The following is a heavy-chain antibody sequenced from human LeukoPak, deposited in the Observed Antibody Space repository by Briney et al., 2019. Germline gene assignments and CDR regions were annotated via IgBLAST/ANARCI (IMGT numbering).Heavy chain of an antibody. V-gene: IGHV1-46*01. Sequence: ASVKVSCKASGYTFTSYYMHWVRQAPGQGLEWMGIINPSGGSTSYAQKFQGRVTMTRDTSTSTVYMELSSLRSDDTAVYYCARASIVLMVDSNWFDPWGQGTLVTVSS. CDR1: GYTFTSYY. CDR2: INPSGGST. J-gene: IGHJ5*02. CDR3: ARASIVLMVDSNWFDP. D-gene: IGHD2-8*01.